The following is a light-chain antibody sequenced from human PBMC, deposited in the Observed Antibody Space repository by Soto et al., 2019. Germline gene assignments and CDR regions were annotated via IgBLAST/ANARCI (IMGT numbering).Light chain of an antibody. CDR1: QSISSY. V-gene: IGKV1-33*01. Sequence: DIQMTQSPSSLSASVGDRVTITCRASQSISSYLNWYQQKPGKAPKLLIYGASNLETGVPSRFSGSGSGTDFTFTISSLQPEDIATYYCQQYSHLITFGQGTRLEIK. CDR2: GAS. CDR3: QQYSHLIT. J-gene: IGKJ5*01.